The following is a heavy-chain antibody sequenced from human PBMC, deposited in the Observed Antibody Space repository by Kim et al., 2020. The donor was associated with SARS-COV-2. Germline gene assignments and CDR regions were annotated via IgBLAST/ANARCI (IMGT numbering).Heavy chain of an antibody. D-gene: IGHD3-10*01. CDR1: GGSISSYY. CDR2: IYYSGST. J-gene: IGHJ4*01. Sequence: SETLSLTCTVSGGSISSYYWSWIRQPPGKGLEWIGYIYYSGSTNYNPSLKSRVTISVDTSKNQFSLKPSLVTAADTAGYYCARAITDYYGSGRSFDYWG. V-gene: IGHV4-59*01. CDR3: ARAITDYYGSGRSFDY.